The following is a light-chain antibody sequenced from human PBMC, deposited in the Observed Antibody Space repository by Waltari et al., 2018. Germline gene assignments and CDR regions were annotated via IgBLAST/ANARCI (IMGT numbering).Light chain of an antibody. CDR2: DFS. CDR3: SSNSTGSTPSYV. Sequence: QSALTQPASVSGSPGQSFTISCTGTSRDVGGYTYVPWSQQHPGKAPELIVYDFSNRPSVVANRCSGSKSGNTASLTISVLQTEDEADYHCSSNSTGSTPSYVFGTGTKVTVL. J-gene: IGLJ1*01. V-gene: IGLV2-14*03. CDR1: SRDVGGYTY.